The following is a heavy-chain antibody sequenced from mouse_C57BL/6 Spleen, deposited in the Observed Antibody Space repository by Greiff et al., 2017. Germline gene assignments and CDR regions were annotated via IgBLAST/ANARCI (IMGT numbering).Heavy chain of an antibody. CDR2: INPSSGYT. CDR1: GYTFTSYT. CDR3: ARSTGTFFDY. D-gene: IGHD4-1*01. V-gene: IGHV1-4*01. J-gene: IGHJ2*01. Sequence: QVQLQQSGAELARPGASVKMSCKASGYTFTSYTMHWVKQRPGQGLEWIGYINPSSGYTKYNQKFKDKATLTADKSSSTAYMQLSSLTSEDSAVYYCARSTGTFFDYWGQGTTLTVSS.